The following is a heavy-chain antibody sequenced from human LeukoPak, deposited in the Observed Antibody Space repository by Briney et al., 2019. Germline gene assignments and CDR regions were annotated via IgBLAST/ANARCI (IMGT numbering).Heavy chain of an antibody. J-gene: IGHJ6*03. D-gene: IGHD1-14*01. CDR2: VYYSGST. CDR3: ARITNVWPHYYMDV. CDR1: GDSFTSVTDY. V-gene: IGHV4-39*01. Sequence: SETLSLTCTVSGDSFTSVTDYWGWIRQPPGKGLEWIGSVYYSGSTYYDSSLKSRVTISVDTSKNQFSLRVSYVTAADTAAYYCARITNVWPHYYMDVWGKGTTVIVSS.